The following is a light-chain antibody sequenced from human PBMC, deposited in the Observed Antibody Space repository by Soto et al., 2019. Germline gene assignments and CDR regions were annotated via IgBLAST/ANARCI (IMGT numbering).Light chain of an antibody. J-gene: IGLJ2*01. CDR1: SSDIGAYNF. V-gene: IGLV2-14*03. Sequence: QSALTQPASVSGSPGQTITISCTGNSSDIGAYNFVSWYQQHPGKAPKLMLYDVNIRPSGVSNRFSGSKSGNTASLTISGLQDEDDADYYCTSWTTSTTMVFGGGTKLTVL. CDR3: TSWTTSTTMV. CDR2: DVN.